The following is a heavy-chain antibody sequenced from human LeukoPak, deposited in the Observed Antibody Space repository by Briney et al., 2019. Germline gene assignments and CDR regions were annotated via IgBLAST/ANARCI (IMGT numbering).Heavy chain of an antibody. CDR3: TTGPSAVVPAAIKRWDFDY. Sequence: PGGSLRLSCAASGFTFSNYAMSWVRQAPGKGLEWVGRIKSKTDGGTTDYAAPVKGRFTISRDDSKNTLYLQMNSLKTEDTAVYYCTTGPSAVVPAAIKRWDFDYWGQGTLVTVSS. CDR1: GFTFSNYA. CDR2: IKSKTDGGTT. D-gene: IGHD2-2*02. V-gene: IGHV3-15*01. J-gene: IGHJ4*02.